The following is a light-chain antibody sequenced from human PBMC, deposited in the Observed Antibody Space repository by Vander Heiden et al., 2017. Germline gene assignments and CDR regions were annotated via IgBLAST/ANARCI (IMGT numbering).Light chain of an antibody. J-gene: IGKJ4*01. CDR1: QTVITW. V-gene: IGKV1-5*03. CDR2: KAS. CDR3: QQYNNYPLT. Sequence: DIHMTQSPNALSASVGDRVTITCRANQTVITWLAWYQQKPGKVPKLLIYKASVLQSGVPSSFSGSGSGTEFTLTISSLQPDDFAIYYCQQYNNYPLTLGGGTVVEIK.